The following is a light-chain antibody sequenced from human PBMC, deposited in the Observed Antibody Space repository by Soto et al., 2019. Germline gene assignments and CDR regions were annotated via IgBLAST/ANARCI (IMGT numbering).Light chain of an antibody. CDR1: QSVGSD. Sequence: EIVMTQSPATLSVSPGERVTFSCRASQSVGSDLAWYQQKPGQAPRLLIYDASSRATGVPAGFSGSGYGTDFTLTISSVQAEDFAVYYCQHYNNWPTFVQRTKVDIK. CDR2: DAS. CDR3: QHYNNWPT. V-gene: IGKV3-15*01. J-gene: IGKJ1*01.